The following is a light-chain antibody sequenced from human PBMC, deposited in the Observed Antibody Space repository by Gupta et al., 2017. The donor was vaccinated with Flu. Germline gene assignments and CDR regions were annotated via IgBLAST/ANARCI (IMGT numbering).Light chain of an antibody. V-gene: IGKV4-1*01. CDR3: QQDYYTIRT. CDR1: ENILYSSNNKNY. J-gene: IGKJ1*01. CDR2: WAS. Sequence: SLGERATINCKSSENILYSSNNKNYLAWFQQKPGQPPKRLIYWASTRESGVPDRFSGSGSGTDFTLTISSLQAEDVAVYYCQQDYYTIRTFGQGTKVEIK.